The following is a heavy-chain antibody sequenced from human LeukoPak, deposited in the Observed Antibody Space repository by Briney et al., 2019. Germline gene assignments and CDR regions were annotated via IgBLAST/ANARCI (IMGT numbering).Heavy chain of an antibody. CDR1: GFTFTRLW. Sequence: GGSLRLSCGASGFTFTRLWMNCVRQAPGRGLEWVANIDPDGSHKYYVDSVKGRYTISRDKAKNSLYLQMNRLRAEDTAVFYCARGLATSPFDYWGQGTLVTVSS. CDR3: ARGLATSPFDY. CDR2: IDPDGSHK. V-gene: IGHV3-7*01. D-gene: IGHD5-24*01. J-gene: IGHJ4*02.